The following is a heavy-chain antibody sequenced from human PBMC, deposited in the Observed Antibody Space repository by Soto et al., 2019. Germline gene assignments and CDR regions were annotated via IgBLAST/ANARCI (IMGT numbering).Heavy chain of an antibody. J-gene: IGHJ4*02. Sequence: PGGSLRLSCAASGFTFSYYALHWVRQAPGKGLEWVALISDDGSNEDYADSVKGRFTCSRDNSKNTLYLQMNSLRPDDTAVYYCARYRSFGSGSYYTRPLDFWGQGTLVTVSS. CDR3: ARYRSFGSGSYYTRPLDF. D-gene: IGHD3-10*01. CDR1: GFTFSYYA. CDR2: ISDDGSNE. V-gene: IGHV3-30-3*01.